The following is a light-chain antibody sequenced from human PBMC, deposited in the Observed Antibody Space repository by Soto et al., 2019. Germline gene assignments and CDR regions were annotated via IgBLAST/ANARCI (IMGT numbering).Light chain of an antibody. Sequence: EIVLTQSPGTLSLSPGERATLSCRASQSVSSSYLAWYQQKPGQAPRLLIYGASSRATGIPDRFSGSGSGTDFTHSSSRLEPEDFAVYYCQQSEAFGQGTKVEIK. CDR2: GAS. V-gene: IGKV3-20*01. CDR3: QQSEA. CDR1: QSVSSSY. J-gene: IGKJ1*01.